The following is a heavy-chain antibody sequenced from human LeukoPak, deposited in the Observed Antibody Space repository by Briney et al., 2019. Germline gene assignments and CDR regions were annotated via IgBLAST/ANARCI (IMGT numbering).Heavy chain of an antibody. Sequence: ASVKLSCKASGYTFTSYTMHWVRQAPGQGLEWMGWISAYNGNTNYAQKLQGRVTMTTDTSTSTAYMELRSLRSDDTAVYYCARDRRDILTGFDYWGQGTLVTVSS. CDR3: ARDRRDILTGFDY. V-gene: IGHV1-18*01. J-gene: IGHJ4*02. CDR1: GYTFTSYT. D-gene: IGHD3-9*01. CDR2: ISAYNGNT.